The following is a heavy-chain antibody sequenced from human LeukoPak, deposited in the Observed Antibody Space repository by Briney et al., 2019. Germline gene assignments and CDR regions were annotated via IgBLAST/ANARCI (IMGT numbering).Heavy chain of an antibody. CDR1: GFTFSHYC. Sequence: GGSLRLSCATSGFTFSHYCMHWVRQARGKGLEWVAVIWSDGTDKYYGDSVKGRFTISRDNSKKTVYLQMNSLRVEDTAVYYCAKDAQRGFDFSNSLESWGQGTLVTVSS. CDR2: IWSDGTDK. CDR3: AKDAQRGFDFSNSLES. J-gene: IGHJ4*02. D-gene: IGHD4-11*01. V-gene: IGHV3-33*06.